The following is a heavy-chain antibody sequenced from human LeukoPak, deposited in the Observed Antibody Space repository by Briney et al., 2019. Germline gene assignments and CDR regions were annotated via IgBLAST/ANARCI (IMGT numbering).Heavy chain of an antibody. J-gene: IGHJ4*02. CDR2: ITATSSST. CDR1: GFTFSSYG. V-gene: IGHV3-23*01. D-gene: IGHD3-10*01. CDR3: AKLFESGTYNNFFHY. Sequence: GGSLRLSCAASGFTFSSYGMSWVRQAPGKGLEWVSAITATSSSTHDADSVERRFTISRDNSKNPLYLQTNSLRPEDTAIYYCAKLFESGTYNNFFHYWGQGTLVTVFS.